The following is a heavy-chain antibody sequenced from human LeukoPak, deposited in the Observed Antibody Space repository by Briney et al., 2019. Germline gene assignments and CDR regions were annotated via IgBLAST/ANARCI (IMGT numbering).Heavy chain of an antibody. CDR2: IYNIGST. CDR3: AKGEPAAGMPDD. D-gene: IGHD6-13*01. Sequence: PSETLSLTYTVSGGSISSYYWSWIRHPPGKRLEWIGYIYNIGSTNYNPSLKSRVTILVDTSKNQVSLKLSSVTAADTALYYCAKGEPAAGMPDDWGQGTLVTVSS. J-gene: IGHJ4*02. V-gene: IGHV4-59*01. CDR1: GGSISSYY.